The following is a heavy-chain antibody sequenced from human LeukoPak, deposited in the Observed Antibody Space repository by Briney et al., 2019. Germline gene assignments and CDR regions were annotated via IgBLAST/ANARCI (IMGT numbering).Heavy chain of an antibody. J-gene: IGHJ4*02. D-gene: IGHD6-19*01. CDR3: ARGGYSSGWMELDY. Sequence: WVRQAPGKGLEWVANIKQDGSEKYYVDSVKGRFTISRDNAKNSLYLQMNSLRAEDTAVYYCARGGYSSGWMELDYWGQGTLVTVSS. V-gene: IGHV3-7*01. CDR2: IKQDGSEK.